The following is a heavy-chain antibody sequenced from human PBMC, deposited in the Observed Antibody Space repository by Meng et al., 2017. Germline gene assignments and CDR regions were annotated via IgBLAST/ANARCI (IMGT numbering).Heavy chain of an antibody. CDR2: IHYSGST. V-gene: IGHV4-61*01. CDR3: ARGGYFYGSSGYWPYFGY. D-gene: IGHD3-22*01. J-gene: IGHJ4*02. CDR1: GGSVSSGSYY. Sequence: SETLSLTCTVSGGSVSSGSYYWTWIRQPPGKGLEWIGYIHYSGSTNYNPSLKSRVTISVDTSKNQFSLKLSSVTAADTAVYYCARGGYFYGSSGYWPYFGYWGQGALVTGYS.